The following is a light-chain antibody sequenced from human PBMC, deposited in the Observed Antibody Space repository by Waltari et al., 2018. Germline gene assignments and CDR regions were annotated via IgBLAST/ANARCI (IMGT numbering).Light chain of an antibody. CDR3: ASRDDSLNVWV. J-gene: IGLJ3*02. CDR1: TSNIGNNP. Sequence: QSVLTQPPSASGTPGQRVTISCSGSTSNIGNNPVNWYQQLPGTAPKVLIYNDNEQPWGAPDRVSGSKSGPSASLASSGLQSDDEADYYCASRDDSLNVWVFGGGTKVTVL. V-gene: IGLV1-44*01. CDR2: NDN.